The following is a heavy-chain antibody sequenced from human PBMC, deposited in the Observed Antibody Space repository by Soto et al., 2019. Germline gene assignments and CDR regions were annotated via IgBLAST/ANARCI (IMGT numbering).Heavy chain of an antibody. CDR1: GYTFTSYA. D-gene: IGHD6-13*01. J-gene: IGHJ6*02. Sequence: ASVKVSCKASGYTFTSYAMHWVRQAPGQRLEWMGWINAGNGNTKYSQKFQGRVTITRDTSASTAYMELSSLRSEDTAVYYCAIFSIAAAAVYGMDVPGQGTTVTGSS. V-gene: IGHV1-3*01. CDR2: INAGNGNT. CDR3: AIFSIAAAAVYGMDV.